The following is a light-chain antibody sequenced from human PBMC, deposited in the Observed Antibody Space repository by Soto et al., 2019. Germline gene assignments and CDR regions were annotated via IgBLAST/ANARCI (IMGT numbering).Light chain of an antibody. J-gene: IGKJ3*01. CDR1: QDIRTS. CDR3: QQYDNLPPFT. CDR2: GAS. V-gene: IGKV1-33*01. Sequence: DIQMTQSPSSLSASEGARVSITCQASQDIRTSLSWFQQKPGRAPKLLIYGASNLETGVPSRFRGSGSGTDLTFTISSLQPEDIATYYCQQYDNLPPFTFGPGTRVDIK.